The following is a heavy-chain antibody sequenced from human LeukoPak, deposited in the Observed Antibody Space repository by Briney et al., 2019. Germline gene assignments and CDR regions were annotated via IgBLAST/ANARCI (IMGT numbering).Heavy chain of an antibody. J-gene: IGHJ4*02. CDR3: TRVGDYDSHFDY. D-gene: IGHD4-17*01. Sequence: SETLSLTCTVSGGSISGYYWSWVRQPPGKGLEWIAYIYHSGSTNYNPSLKSRVTISVDTSKNQFSLTLSPVTTPDTAVYYCTRVGDYDSHFDYWGQGTLVTVSS. CDR2: IYHSGST. V-gene: IGHV4-59*01. CDR1: GGSISGYY.